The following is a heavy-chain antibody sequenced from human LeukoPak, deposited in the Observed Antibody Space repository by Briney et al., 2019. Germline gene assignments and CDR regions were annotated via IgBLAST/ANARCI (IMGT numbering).Heavy chain of an antibody. CDR1: GASVNSNNW. J-gene: IGHJ4*02. V-gene: IGHV4-4*02. CDR2: IHQSGIT. Sequence: SGTLSLTCAVSGASVNSNNWWTWVRQPPGKGLEWISEIHQSGITSYNPSLKSRVTISLDKSNNHFSLKLTSVTAADTAVYYCARGFYFDYWGPGALVTVSS. CDR3: ARGFYFDY.